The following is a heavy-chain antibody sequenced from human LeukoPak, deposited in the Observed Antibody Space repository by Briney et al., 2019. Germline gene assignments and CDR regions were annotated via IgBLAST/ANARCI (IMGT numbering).Heavy chain of an antibody. D-gene: IGHD3-10*01. J-gene: IGHJ4*02. Sequence: PSETLSLTCTVSGGSISSGGHYWSWIRQHPGKGLEWIGYIYYSGSTYYNPSLKSRVTISVDKSNNQSSLKLSSATAADTAVYYCARADLYYGSGTFYGYWGQGTLVTVSS. CDR3: ARADLYYGSGTFYGY. V-gene: IGHV4-31*03. CDR1: GGSISSGGHY. CDR2: IYYSGST.